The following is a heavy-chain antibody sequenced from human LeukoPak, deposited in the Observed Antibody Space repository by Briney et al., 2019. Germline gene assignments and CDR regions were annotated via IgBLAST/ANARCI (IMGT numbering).Heavy chain of an antibody. Sequence: PGGSLRLSCVASGFTFSRYWMSWVRQAPGKGLEWVASIKQGGDQKHYVDSVRGRFIISRDNAKNSLHLQMNSLRAEDTAVYYCARFAKGYGSGDIDYWGQGTLVTVSS. CDR2: IKQGGDQK. V-gene: IGHV3-7*01. CDR3: ARFAKGYGSGDIDY. J-gene: IGHJ4*02. CDR1: GFTFSRYW. D-gene: IGHD3-10*01.